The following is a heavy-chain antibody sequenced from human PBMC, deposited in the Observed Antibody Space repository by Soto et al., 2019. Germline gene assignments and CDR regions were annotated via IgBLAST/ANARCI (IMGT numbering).Heavy chain of an antibody. CDR3: ARHELDYYDSSGFVVGPGSYGMDV. V-gene: IGHV5-51*01. CDR2: IYPGDSDT. D-gene: IGHD3-22*01. CDR1: GYSFTSYW. J-gene: IGHJ6*02. Sequence: ESLKISCKGSGYSFTSYWIGWVRQMPGKGMEWMGIIYPGDSDTRYSPSFQGQVTISADKSISTAYLQWSSLKASDTAMYYCARHELDYYDSSGFVVGPGSYGMDVWGQGTTVTVSS.